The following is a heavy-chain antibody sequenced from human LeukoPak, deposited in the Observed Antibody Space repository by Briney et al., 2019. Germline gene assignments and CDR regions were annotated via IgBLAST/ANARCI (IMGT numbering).Heavy chain of an antibody. CDR3: AREGWNYGDYYYYGMDV. J-gene: IGHJ6*02. CDR2: IYYNGKT. Sequence: PSETLSLTCTVSGGSVTYTNYYWGWIRQPPGKGLQWIGVIYYNGKTYYNPSLKSRVTISVDTSKNQFSLKLSSVTAADTAVYYCAREGWNYGDYYYYGMDVWGQGTTVTVSS. V-gene: IGHV4-39*07. CDR1: GGSVTYTNYY. D-gene: IGHD1-7*01.